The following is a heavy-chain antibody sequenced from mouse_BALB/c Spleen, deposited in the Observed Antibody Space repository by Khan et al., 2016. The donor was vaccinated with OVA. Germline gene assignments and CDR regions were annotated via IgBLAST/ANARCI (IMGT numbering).Heavy chain of an antibody. J-gene: IGHJ3*01. Sequence: QVQLQQSGAELVKPGASVKLSCKASGYTFTSYDIHWVRQRPEQGLEWIGWMFPGDGSTKYNENFKGKATLTTDKSSSTAYMQLSRLTSEDSGAYCCARGGYGGFAYWGQGTLVTVSA. CDR3: ARGGYGGFAY. CDR2: MFPGDGST. V-gene: IGHV1S56*01. D-gene: IGHD2-14*01. CDR1: GYTFTSYD.